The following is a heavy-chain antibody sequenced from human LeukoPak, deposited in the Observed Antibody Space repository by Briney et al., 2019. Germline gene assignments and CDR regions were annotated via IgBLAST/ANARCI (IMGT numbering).Heavy chain of an antibody. Sequence: PGASVKVSCKASGYTFTGYYMHWVRQAPGQGLEWMGWINPNSGGINNAQKFQGRVTMTRDTTISTAYMELSRLRADDTAVYYCARAMVRISKNWFYPWGQGTLGTVSS. J-gene: IGHJ5*02. D-gene: IGHD3-10*01. CDR2: INPNSGGI. CDR1: GYTFTGYY. CDR3: ARAMVRISKNWFYP. V-gene: IGHV1-2*02.